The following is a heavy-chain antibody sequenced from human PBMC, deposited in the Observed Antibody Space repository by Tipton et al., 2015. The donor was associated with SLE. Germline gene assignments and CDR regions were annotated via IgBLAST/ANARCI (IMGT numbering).Heavy chain of an antibody. CDR3: ARDRSIAVAGNYFDY. J-gene: IGHJ4*02. CDR1: GGSISSATYY. Sequence: TLSLTCSVSGGSISSATYYWSWIRQHPGKGLEWIGYMYYTGSTYYNPSLQSRVTISLDTSKNQFSLKLSSVTAADTAVYYCARDRSIAVAGNYFDYWGQGTLVTVSS. CDR2: MYYTGST. V-gene: IGHV4-31*03. D-gene: IGHD6-13*01.